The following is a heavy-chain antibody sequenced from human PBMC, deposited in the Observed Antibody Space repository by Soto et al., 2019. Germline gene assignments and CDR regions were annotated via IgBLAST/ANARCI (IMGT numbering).Heavy chain of an antibody. CDR3: AKGTLGYSGGWYGGYYYYGMDV. Sequence: GGSLRLSCAASGFTFSSYAMSWVRQAPGKGLEWVSAISGSGGSTYYADSVKGRFTISRDNTKNTLYLQMNSLRAEDTAEYYCAKGTLGYSGGWYGGYYYYGMDVWGQGTTVTVSS. CDR1: GFTFSSYA. V-gene: IGHV3-23*01. J-gene: IGHJ6*02. D-gene: IGHD6-13*01. CDR2: ISGSGGST.